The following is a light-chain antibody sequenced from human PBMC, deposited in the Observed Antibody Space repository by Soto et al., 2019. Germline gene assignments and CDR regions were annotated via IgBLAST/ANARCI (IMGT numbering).Light chain of an antibody. V-gene: IGKV1-5*01. CDR3: QHHNSYSQT. CDR2: GAS. J-gene: IGKJ1*01. Sequence: IQMTPSPPTLSASVGDRVTITCRGSQSIRHYLAWYQQMPGKAPKLLIYGASTLQSGVPSRFSGSGSGTEFTLTISSLQPDDFGTYFCQHHNSYSQTFGQGTKVDIK. CDR1: QSIRHY.